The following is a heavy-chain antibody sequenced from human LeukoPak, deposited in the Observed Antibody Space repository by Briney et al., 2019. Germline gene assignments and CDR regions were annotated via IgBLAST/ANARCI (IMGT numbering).Heavy chain of an antibody. CDR1: GGSISSYY. J-gene: IGHJ4*02. CDR3: ARYDGFY. V-gene: IGHV4-59*01. Sequence: SETLSLTCTVPGGSISSYYWSWIRQPPGKGLEWIGYIYYSGSTNYNPSLKSRVTISVDTSKKQFSLKLSSVTAADTAVYYCARYDGFYWGQGNLVTVSS. D-gene: IGHD3-16*01. CDR2: IYYSGST.